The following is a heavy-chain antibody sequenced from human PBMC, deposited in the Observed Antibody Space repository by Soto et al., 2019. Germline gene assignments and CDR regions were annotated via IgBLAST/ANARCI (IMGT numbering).Heavy chain of an antibody. V-gene: IGHV4-59*08. Sequence: VAEGKIGSYCWRWIRKNTGKGLERIGYIYYSGSTNYNPSLKSRVTISVDTSKNQFSLKLSPVTAADTAVYYCARLRGGVAGRNAFDIWGQGTMVTVSS. J-gene: IGHJ3*02. CDR1: EGKIGSYC. CDR3: ARLRGGVAGRNAFDI. D-gene: IGHD6-19*01. CDR2: IYYSGST.